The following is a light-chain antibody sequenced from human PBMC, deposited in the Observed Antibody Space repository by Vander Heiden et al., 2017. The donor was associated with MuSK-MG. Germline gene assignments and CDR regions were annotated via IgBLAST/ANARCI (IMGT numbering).Light chain of an antibody. CDR2: AAS. Sequence: SPSSLSASVGDRVTITCRASQSISSYLNWYQQKPGKAPKLLIYAASSLQSGVPSRFSGSGSGTDFTLTISSLQPEDFATYYCQQSYRTPITFGQGTRLEMK. CDR3: QQSYRTPIT. J-gene: IGKJ5*01. CDR1: QSISSY. V-gene: IGKV1-39*01.